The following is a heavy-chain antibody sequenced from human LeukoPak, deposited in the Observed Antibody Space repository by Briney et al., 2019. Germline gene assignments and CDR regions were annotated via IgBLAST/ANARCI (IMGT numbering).Heavy chain of an antibody. CDR2: IYYSGST. CDR3: ARHFYSSSSNWFDP. CDR1: GGSISSYY. J-gene: IGHJ5*02. D-gene: IGHD6-13*01. Sequence: SETLSLTCTVSGGSISSYYWSWIRQPPGKGLEWIGYIYYSGSTNYNPSLKSRVTISVDTSKNQFSLKLSSVTAADTAVYYCARHFYSSSSNWFDPWGQGTLVTVSS. V-gene: IGHV4-59*08.